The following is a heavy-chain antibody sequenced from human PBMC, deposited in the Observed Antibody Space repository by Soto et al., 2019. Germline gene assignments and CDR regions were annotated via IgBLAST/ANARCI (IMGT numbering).Heavy chain of an antibody. CDR2: IIPIFGTA. V-gene: IGHV1-69*13. Sequence: SVKVSCKASGGTFSSYAISWVRQAPGQGLEWMGGIIPIFGTANYAQKFQGRVTITADESTSTAYMELSSLRSEDTAVYYCAEDYYGSGSYFGFRDYYYYYGMDVWG. D-gene: IGHD3-10*01. CDR3: AEDYYGSGSYFGFRDYYYYYGMDV. J-gene: IGHJ6*02. CDR1: GGTFSSYA.